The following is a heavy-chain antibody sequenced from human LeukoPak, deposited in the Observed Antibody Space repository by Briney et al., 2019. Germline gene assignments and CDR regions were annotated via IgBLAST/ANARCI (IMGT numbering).Heavy chain of an antibody. CDR3: ARDDPYSGYDYDY. V-gene: IGHV3-20*04. Sequence: GGSLRLSCAASGFTFGNSWVHWVRQPPGKGLEWVSGISDGGTTYYADSVKGRFTISRDNAKNSLYLQMNSLRAEDTAFYYCARDDPYSGYDYDYWGRGVLVTVSS. D-gene: IGHD5-12*01. CDR1: GFTFGNSW. J-gene: IGHJ4*02. CDR2: ISDGGTT.